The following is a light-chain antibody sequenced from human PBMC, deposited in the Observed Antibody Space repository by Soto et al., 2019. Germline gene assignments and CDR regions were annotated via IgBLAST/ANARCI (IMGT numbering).Light chain of an antibody. V-gene: IGKV1-27*01. J-gene: IGKJ1*01. Sequence: DFQMTQSPSSLSASVGDRVTITCRASQDISDHLAWYQHKPRKVPKLLIYEASTLQSGVTSRFSGGGSGTDFTLTISSLQPEDVATYYCQKYNRTPRTFGQGTKVELK. CDR1: QDISDH. CDR3: QKYNRTPRT. CDR2: EAS.